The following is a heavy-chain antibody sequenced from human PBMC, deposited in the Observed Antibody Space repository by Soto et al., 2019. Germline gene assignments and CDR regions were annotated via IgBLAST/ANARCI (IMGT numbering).Heavy chain of an antibody. CDR3: VHSRCGGDCLQSYSSHYYYGMDI. D-gene: IGHD2-21*02. CDR2: IKGEADGGTT. J-gene: IGHJ6*04. CDR1: GFTFSNAW. Sequence: PGGSLRLSCAASGFTFSNAWMSWVRQAPGKGLEWVGRIKGEADGGTTDYAAPVKGRITISRDHSKDTLYLQMNSLKTEDTATYYCVHSRCGGDCLQSYSSHYYYGMDIWGKGTTVTVSS. V-gene: IGHV3-15*01.